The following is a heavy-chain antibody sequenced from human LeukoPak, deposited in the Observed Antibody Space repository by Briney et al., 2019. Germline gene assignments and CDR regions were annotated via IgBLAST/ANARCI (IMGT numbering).Heavy chain of an antibody. V-gene: IGHV4-61*01. CDR2: ISDSGGS. D-gene: IGHD5-24*01. CDR1: GGSVSSGISY. Sequence: SETLSLTCSVSGGSVSSGISYWSWIRQPPGEGLEWIAYISDSGGSDYNPSLRGRVTISLDTSKNQFSLRLTSVTAADTAVYYCARDGGYTNWFDPWGQGTLVTVSS. CDR3: ARDGGYTNWFDP. J-gene: IGHJ5*02.